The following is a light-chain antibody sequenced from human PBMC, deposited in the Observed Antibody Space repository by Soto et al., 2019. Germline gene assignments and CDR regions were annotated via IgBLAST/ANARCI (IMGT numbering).Light chain of an antibody. J-gene: IGKJ4*01. CDR3: QQSYTAPFT. CDR2: AAS. CDR1: QSISTY. Sequence: DIQMTQSPSSLSASVGDRVTISCRASQSISTYLNWYQQKPGKAPDLLIYAASSLQSGVPPRFSGTGSGTDFTRTIMSLQHEDFETYYCQQSYTAPFTFGGGTKVEIK. V-gene: IGKV1-39*01.